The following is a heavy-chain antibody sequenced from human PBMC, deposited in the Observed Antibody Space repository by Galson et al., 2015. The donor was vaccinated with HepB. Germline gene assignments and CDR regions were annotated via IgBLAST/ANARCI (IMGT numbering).Heavy chain of an antibody. Sequence: SLRLSCAASGFTFSYYWMSWVRQVPGKGLEWVANTKQDGSERNYVDSVKGRFTISRDNAKNSLYLQMNSLRAEDTAVYYCARMSSGSYYFDYWGQGTLVIVSS. CDR1: GFTFSYYW. V-gene: IGHV3-7*03. CDR3: ARMSSGSYYFDY. J-gene: IGHJ4*02. CDR2: TKQDGSER. D-gene: IGHD1-26*01.